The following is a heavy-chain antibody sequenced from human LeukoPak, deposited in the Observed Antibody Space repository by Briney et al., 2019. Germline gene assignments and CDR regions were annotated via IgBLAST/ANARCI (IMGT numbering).Heavy chain of an antibody. CDR2: ISAYNGNT. CDR1: GYTFTSYG. D-gene: IGHD5-12*01. V-gene: IGHV1-18*03. CDR3: ARERRGYSGYDNHHHYYYYYYMDV. J-gene: IGHJ6*03. Sequence: GASVKVSCKASGYTFTSYGISWVRQAPGQGLEWMGWISAYNGNTNYAQKLQGRVTMTTDTSTSTAYMELSSLRSEDMAVYYCARERRGYSGYDNHHHYYYYYYMDVWGKGTTVTVSS.